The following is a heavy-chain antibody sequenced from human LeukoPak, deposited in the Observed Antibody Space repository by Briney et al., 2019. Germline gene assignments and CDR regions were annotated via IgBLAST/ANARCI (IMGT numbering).Heavy chain of an antibody. CDR1: GFTFNTFN. D-gene: IGHD3-9*01. CDR2: ITSGGDYI. CDR3: ARGQYDVLAASYKWTPDY. J-gene: IGHJ4*02. Sequence: GGSLRLSCVASGFTFNTFNMNWVRQAPGKGLEWVSSITSGGDYIYYADSVKGRFTTSRDNAKNSLSLQLNSLRVEDTAVYYCARGQYDVLAASYKWTPDYWGQGTLVTVSS. V-gene: IGHV3-21*01.